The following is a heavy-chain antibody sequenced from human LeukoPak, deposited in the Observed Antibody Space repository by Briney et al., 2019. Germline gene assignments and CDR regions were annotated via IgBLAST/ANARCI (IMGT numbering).Heavy chain of an antibody. V-gene: IGHV3-30*18. CDR2: ISNDGSNK. CDR1: GFTFSPYA. D-gene: IGHD2-2*03. Sequence: GGSLRLSCAASGFTFSPYAMHWVRQAPGKGLEWVALISNDGSNKYYADSVKGRFTISRDNSKNTLDLQMNSLRAEDTAVYYCAKDGYCSSTRCYPNHFDSWGQGTLVTVSS. CDR3: AKDGYCSSTRCYPNHFDS. J-gene: IGHJ4*02.